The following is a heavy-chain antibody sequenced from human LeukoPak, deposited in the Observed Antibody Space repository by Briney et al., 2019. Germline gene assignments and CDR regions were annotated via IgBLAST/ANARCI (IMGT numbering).Heavy chain of an antibody. J-gene: IGHJ6*03. Sequence: SVKVSCKASGGTFSSYAISWVRQAPGQGLEWMGGIIPIFGTANYAQKFQGRVTITADESTSTAYMEPSSLRSEDTAVYYCARDPPYSTSYYYYYMDVWGKGTTVTVSS. CDR2: IIPIFGTA. D-gene: IGHD6-6*01. CDR1: GGTFSSYA. V-gene: IGHV1-69*01. CDR3: ARDPPYSTSYYYYYMDV.